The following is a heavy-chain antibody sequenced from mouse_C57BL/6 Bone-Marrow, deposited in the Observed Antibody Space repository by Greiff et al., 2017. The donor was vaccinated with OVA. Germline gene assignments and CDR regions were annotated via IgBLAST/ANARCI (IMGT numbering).Heavy chain of an antibody. CDR2: IHPRSGNT. V-gene: IGHV1-81*01. CDR1: GYTFTSYG. CDR3: ARDWLLLSY. Sequence: VQLVESGAELVRPGASVKLSCKASGYTFTSYGISWVKQRTGQGLEWIGEIHPRSGNTYYNEKFKGKATLTADKSSSTAYMELRSLTSEDSAVYFCARDWLLLSYWGQGTLVTVSA. J-gene: IGHJ3*01. D-gene: IGHD2-3*01.